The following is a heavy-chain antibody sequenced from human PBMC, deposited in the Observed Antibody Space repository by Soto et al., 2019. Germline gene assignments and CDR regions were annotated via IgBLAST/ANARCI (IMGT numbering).Heavy chain of an antibody. Sequence: SVKVSCKASGGTFSSYAISWVRQAPGQGLEWMGGIIPIFGTANYAQKFQGRVTITADESTSTAYMELSSLRSEDTAVYYCARVHPSTITYYDYVWGSYRYPNFDYWGQGTLVTVSS. V-gene: IGHV1-69*13. CDR3: ARVHPSTITYYDYVWGSYRYPNFDY. J-gene: IGHJ4*02. D-gene: IGHD3-16*02. CDR2: IIPIFGTA. CDR1: GGTFSSYA.